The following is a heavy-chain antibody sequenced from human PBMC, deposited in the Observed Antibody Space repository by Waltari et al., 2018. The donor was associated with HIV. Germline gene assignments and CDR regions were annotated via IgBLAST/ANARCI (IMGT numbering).Heavy chain of an antibody. CDR2: IRTKPYTFAT. J-gene: IGHJ4*02. Sequence: VQLVESGGGLVQPGGSLKLSCAASGFTFSDSAVHWVRQASGKGLEWFGHIRTKPYTFATIYAESVKGRFTFSRDDSKNTAYLEMDSLKTEDTAMYYCTTAPGGDYWGQGTLVTVSS. V-gene: IGHV3-73*02. CDR3: TTAPGGDY. D-gene: IGHD3-16*01. CDR1: GFTFSDSA.